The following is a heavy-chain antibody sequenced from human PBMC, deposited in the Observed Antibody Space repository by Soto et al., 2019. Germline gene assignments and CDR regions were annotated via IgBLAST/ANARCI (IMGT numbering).Heavy chain of an antibody. Sequence: SETLSLTCTVSGGSISSYYWSWIRQPPGKGLEWIGYIYYSGSTNYTPSLKSRVTISVDTSKNQFSLKLSSVNAADTAVYYCARVLTVAGHYYYYGMDVWGQGTTVTVSS. D-gene: IGHD6-19*01. CDR3: ARVLTVAGHYYYYGMDV. V-gene: IGHV4-59*01. CDR1: GGSISSYY. CDR2: IYYSGST. J-gene: IGHJ6*02.